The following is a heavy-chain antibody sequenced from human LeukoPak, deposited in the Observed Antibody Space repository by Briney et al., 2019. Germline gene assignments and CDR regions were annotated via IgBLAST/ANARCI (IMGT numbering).Heavy chain of an antibody. CDR2: ISHDGSAK. CDR3: AKEGSAFASTWFDF. J-gene: IGHJ5*01. CDR1: GFIFGNYG. V-gene: IGHV3-30*18. D-gene: IGHD3-16*01. Sequence: GGSLRLSCAASGFIFGNYGMQWVRQAPGQGLEWVAVISHDGSAKYYADSVEGRFTISRDKSKNTLYLQMDSLGPEDTAVYYCAKEGSAFASTWFDFWGQGTLVTVSS.